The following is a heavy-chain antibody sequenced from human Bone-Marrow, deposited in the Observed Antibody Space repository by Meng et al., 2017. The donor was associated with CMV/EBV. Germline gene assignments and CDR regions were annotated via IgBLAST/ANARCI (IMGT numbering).Heavy chain of an antibody. J-gene: IGHJ6*02. CDR2: IYYQGGT. V-gene: IGHV4-30-4*08. Sequence: SETLSLTCTVSGGSISRGDYYWSWIRQSPGKGLEWIGYIYYQGGTFYNPSLKSRLSNSMDTSKNQFSLKVRSVTAADTAVYFCARDGTNYFYYGMDVWGQGTTVTVS. CDR3: ARDGTNYFYYGMDV. D-gene: IGHD5-24*01. CDR1: GGSISRGDYY.